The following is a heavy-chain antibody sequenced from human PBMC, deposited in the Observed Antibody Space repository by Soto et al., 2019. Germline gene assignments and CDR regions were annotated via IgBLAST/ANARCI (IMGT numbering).Heavy chain of an antibody. D-gene: IGHD3-10*01. CDR1: GGTFSSYA. CDR2: IIPIFGTA. V-gene: IGHV1-69*13. CDR3: ARGARGHAFDI. J-gene: IGHJ3*02. Sequence: SVKVSFKASGGTFSSYAISWLRQAPGQGLEWMGGIIPIFGTANYAQKFQGRVTITADESTSTAYMELSSLRSEDTAVYYCARGARGHAFDIWGQGTMVTVSS.